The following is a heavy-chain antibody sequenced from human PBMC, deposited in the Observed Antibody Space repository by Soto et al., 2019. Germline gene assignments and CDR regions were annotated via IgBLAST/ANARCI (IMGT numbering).Heavy chain of an antibody. CDR3: ARAAGAYTEDYYYGMDV. J-gene: IGHJ6*02. CDR1: GYSLTKYN. CDR2: INSDNGNT. D-gene: IGHD3-16*01. Sequence: ASVKVSCKASGYSLTKYNIHWVRQAPGQRLEWLAWINSDNGNTKYSQKFQGRVSVTRDTSASTAYIELSSLRSEDTAVYYCARAAGAYTEDYYYGMDVWGPGATVTVSS. V-gene: IGHV1-3*01.